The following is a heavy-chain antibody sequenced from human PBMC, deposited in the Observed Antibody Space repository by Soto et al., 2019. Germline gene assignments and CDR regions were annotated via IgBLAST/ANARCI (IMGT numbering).Heavy chain of an antibody. Sequence: PGGSLRLSCTVSGFSFSNYGMHWVRQAPGKGLEWVAFIRYDGGDKDYADSVKGRFTISRDNSKNTLYLQVNSLRAEDTAVYYCARDRCSDGSCYRLTNGFDIWGQGTMVTVSS. J-gene: IGHJ3*02. CDR1: GFSFSNYG. CDR2: IRYDGGDK. CDR3: ARDRCSDGSCYRLTNGFDI. D-gene: IGHD2-15*01. V-gene: IGHV3-30*02.